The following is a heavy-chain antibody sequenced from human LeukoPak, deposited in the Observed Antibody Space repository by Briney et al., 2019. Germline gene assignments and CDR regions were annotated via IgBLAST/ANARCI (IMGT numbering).Heavy chain of an antibody. J-gene: IGHJ5*02. CDR2: INSYGAYT. Sequence: GGSLRLSCAASGFTFSSYDMSWVRQAPGKGLEWVSTINSYGAYTYYADSVKGRFTISRDNSKNTLYLQMNSLRAEDTAVYYCAKDPYSSGGNWFDPWGQGTLVTVSS. CDR1: GFTFSSYD. CDR3: AKDPYSSGGNWFDP. V-gene: IGHV3-23*01. D-gene: IGHD6-19*01.